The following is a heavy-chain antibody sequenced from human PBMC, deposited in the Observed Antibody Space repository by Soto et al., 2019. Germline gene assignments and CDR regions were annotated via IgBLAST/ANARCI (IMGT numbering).Heavy chain of an antibody. CDR3: ARNGYSSSWYPDH. V-gene: IGHV5-51*01. J-gene: IGHJ1*01. Sequence: PGESLKISCQASGYRFSSFWIGWVRQMPGKGLEWMGIAQPGYSDTRYSPAFQGHVTISADESTNTAYLQWSSLRASDTAMYFCARNGYSSSWYPDHWGQGTLVTVSS. CDR2: AQPGYSDT. D-gene: IGHD6-13*01. CDR1: GYRFSSFW.